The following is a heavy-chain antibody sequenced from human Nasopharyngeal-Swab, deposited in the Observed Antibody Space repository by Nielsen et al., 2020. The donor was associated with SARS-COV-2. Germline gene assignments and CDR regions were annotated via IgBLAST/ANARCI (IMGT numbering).Heavy chain of an antibody. CDR1: GGSISSYY. V-gene: IGHV4-59*13. CDR2: VYYSGSP. D-gene: IGHD6-13*01. Sequence: SETLSLTCTISGGSISSYYWSWIRQPPGKGLEWIGYVYYSGSPSYNPSLKSRVTISVDTSKNQFSLKLTSVTAADTAVYHCARGLAAAWYGIYYFDYWGQGTLVTVSS. CDR3: ARGLAAAWYGIYYFDY. J-gene: IGHJ4*02.